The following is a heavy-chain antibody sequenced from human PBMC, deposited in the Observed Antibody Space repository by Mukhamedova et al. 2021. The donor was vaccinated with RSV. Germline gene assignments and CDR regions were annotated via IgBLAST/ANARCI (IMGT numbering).Heavy chain of an antibody. Sequence: GLSWVANINQDGSKKNYVDSVGGRFTIYKDNADNSVYLQMNSLRAEDTAVYYCARDLTGSSYAYGYWGQ. D-gene: IGHD3-16*01. V-gene: IGHV3-7*01. J-gene: IGHJ1*01. CDR2: INQDGSKK. CDR3: ARDLTGSSYAYGY.